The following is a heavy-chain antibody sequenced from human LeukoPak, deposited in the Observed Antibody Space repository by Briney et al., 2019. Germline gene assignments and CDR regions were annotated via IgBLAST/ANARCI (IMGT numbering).Heavy chain of an antibody. CDR3: AREKRRYNWNYFHDY. Sequence: ASVKVSCKASGHTFTSYGISWVRQAPGQGLEWMGWISAYNGNTNYAQKLQGRVTMTTDTSTSTAYMELRSLRSDDTAVYYCAREKRRYNWNYFHDYWGQGTLVTVSS. V-gene: IGHV1-18*01. CDR1: GHTFTSYG. J-gene: IGHJ4*02. D-gene: IGHD1-7*01. CDR2: ISAYNGNT.